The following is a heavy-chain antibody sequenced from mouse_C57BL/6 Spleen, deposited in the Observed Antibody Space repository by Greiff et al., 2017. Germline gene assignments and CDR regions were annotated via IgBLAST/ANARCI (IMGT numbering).Heavy chain of an antibody. CDR2: ISSGSSTI. Sequence: EVKLMESGGGLVKPGGSLKLSCAASGFTFSDYGMHWVRQAPEKGLEWVAYISSGSSTIYYADTVKGRFTISRDNAKNTLFLQMTSLRSEDTAMYYCARVWDEGDWYFDVWGTGTTVTVSS. CDR3: ARVWDEGDWYFDV. V-gene: IGHV5-17*01. CDR1: GFTFSDYG. J-gene: IGHJ1*03. D-gene: IGHD4-1*01.